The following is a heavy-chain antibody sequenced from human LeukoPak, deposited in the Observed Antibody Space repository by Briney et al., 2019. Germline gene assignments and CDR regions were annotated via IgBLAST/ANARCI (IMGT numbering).Heavy chain of an antibody. Sequence: SQTLSLTCTVSGGSISSGSYYWSWIRQPAGKGLEWIGRIYTSGSTNYNPSLKSRVTISVDTSKNQFSLKLSSVTAADTAVYYCARRVTVATIKYIDPTDYFDYWGQGTLVTVSS. CDR1: GGSISSGSYY. CDR3: ARRVTVATIKYIDPTDYFDY. CDR2: IYTSGST. D-gene: IGHD5-12*01. J-gene: IGHJ4*02. V-gene: IGHV4-61*02.